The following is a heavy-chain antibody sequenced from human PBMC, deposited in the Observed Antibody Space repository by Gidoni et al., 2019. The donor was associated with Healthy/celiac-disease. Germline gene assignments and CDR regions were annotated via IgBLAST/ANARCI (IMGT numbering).Heavy chain of an antibody. J-gene: IGHJ4*02. CDR2: ISGSGGST. Sequence: EVQLLESGGGLVQPGGSPRLTCAASGITFSSYAMSWVRQAPGKGLEWVSAISGSGGSTYYADSVKGRFTISRDNSKNTLYLQMNSLRAEDTAVYYCAKEAMVRGYYFDYWGQGTLVTVSS. D-gene: IGHD3-10*01. CDR1: GITFSSYA. CDR3: AKEAMVRGYYFDY. V-gene: IGHV3-23*01.